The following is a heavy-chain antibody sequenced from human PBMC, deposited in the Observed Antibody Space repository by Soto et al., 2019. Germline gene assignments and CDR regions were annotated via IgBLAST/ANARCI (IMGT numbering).Heavy chain of an antibody. V-gene: IGHV1-18*01. Sequence: QDQLVQSGAEVKKPGSSVKVSCKASGYTFTSYGMSWVRQAPGQGLEWMGWISAHNGNKKYAQKLQGRVTMTTDTSTSTAYMELRILRSDDTAVYYCAREPNYFDYWGQGTLVTVSS. CDR1: GYTFTSYG. J-gene: IGHJ4*02. CDR3: AREPNYFDY. CDR2: ISAHNGNK.